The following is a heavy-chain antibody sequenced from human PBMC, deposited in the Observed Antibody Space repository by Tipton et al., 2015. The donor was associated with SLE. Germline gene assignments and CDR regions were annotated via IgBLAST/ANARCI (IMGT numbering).Heavy chain of an antibody. Sequence: PGLVKPSETLSLTCTVSGGSISSYYWGWIRQPPGKGLEWIGYIYSSGTTNYNPSLKSRVSISVDTSKNQFSLQLNSVTAADTAVYYCARDAGRAARQGWFDPWGQGTLVTVSS. CDR1: GGSISSYY. D-gene: IGHD6-6*01. J-gene: IGHJ5*02. CDR2: IYSSGTT. V-gene: IGHV4-59*12. CDR3: ARDAGRAARQGWFDP.